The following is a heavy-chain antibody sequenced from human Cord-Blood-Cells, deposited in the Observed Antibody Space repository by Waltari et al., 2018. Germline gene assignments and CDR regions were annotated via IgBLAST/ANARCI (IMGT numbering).Heavy chain of an antibody. CDR2: IYWNDDK. V-gene: IGHV2-5*01. J-gene: IGHJ3*02. Sequence: QITLKESGPTLVKPTQTLTLTSTFSGFTLSTSGVGVGWIRQPPGKALEWLALIYWNDDKRYSPSLKSRRTITKDTSKNQVVLTMTNMDPVDTATYYCAHSSPFRAAFDIWGQGTMVTVSS. CDR1: GFTLSTSGVG. CDR3: AHSSPFRAAFDI.